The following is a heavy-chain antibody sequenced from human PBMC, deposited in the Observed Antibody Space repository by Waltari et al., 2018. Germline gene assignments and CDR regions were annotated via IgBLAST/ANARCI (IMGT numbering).Heavy chain of an antibody. CDR1: GDSINNNHW. Sequence: QVQLQESGPGLVKPSGTLSLTCVVSGDSINNNHWWGWIRQAPGQGLEWIGHSYGSGGTIYDPSGKGRVTISADNSKNQFSLTLKSVTAADTALYFGARGGLDISLDYWGQGSLVTVSS. V-gene: IGHV4-4*02. CDR2: SYGSGGT. CDR3: ARGGLDISLDY. D-gene: IGHD3-3*02. J-gene: IGHJ4*02.